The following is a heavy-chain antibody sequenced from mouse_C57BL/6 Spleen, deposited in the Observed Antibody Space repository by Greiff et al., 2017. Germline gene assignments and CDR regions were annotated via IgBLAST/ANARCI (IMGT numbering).Heavy chain of an antibody. D-gene: IGHD1-1*01. Sequence: EVKLVESGGGLVKPGGSLKLSCAASGFTFSDYGMHWVRQAPEKGLEWVAYISSGSSTIYYADTVKDRFTISRDNAKNTLFLQMTSLRSEDTAMYYCARGYYGSRDFDYWGQGTTLTVSS. CDR1: GFTFSDYG. CDR2: ISSGSSTI. V-gene: IGHV5-17*01. CDR3: ARGYYGSRDFDY. J-gene: IGHJ2*01.